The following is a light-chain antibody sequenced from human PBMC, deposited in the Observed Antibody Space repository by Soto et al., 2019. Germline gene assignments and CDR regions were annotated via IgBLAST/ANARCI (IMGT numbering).Light chain of an antibody. CDR1: QSINNW. J-gene: IGKJ4*01. V-gene: IGKV1-5*03. CDR2: KAS. CDR3: QQYDSYPFT. Sequence: DIQMTQSPSTLSASEGDRVTITCRASQSINNWLAWYQQKPGKAPKLLISKASNLKSGVPSRFSGTGSGTEFTLTISSLQTDDFANYYCQQYDSYPFTFGGGTKVEI.